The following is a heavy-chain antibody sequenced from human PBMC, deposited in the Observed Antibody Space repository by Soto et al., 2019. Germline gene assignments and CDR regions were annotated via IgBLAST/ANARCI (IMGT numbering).Heavy chain of an antibody. CDR1: GFTFSSYW. CDR3: AKESGIAVAATDIDY. Sequence: GGSLRLSCAASGFTFSSYWMSWFRQAPGKGLEWVANIKQDGSEKYYVDSVKGRFTISRDNAKNSLYLQMSSLRAEDTAVYYCAKESGIAVAATDIDYWGQGALVTVSS. D-gene: IGHD6-19*01. V-gene: IGHV3-7*03. J-gene: IGHJ4*02. CDR2: IKQDGSEK.